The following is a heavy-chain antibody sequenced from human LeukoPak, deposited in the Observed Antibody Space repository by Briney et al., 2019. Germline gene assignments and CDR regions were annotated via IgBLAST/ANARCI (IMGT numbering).Heavy chain of an antibody. J-gene: IGHJ4*02. CDR3: ATDLHFGYCTATSCANY. CDR2: IRSTPDGGAT. D-gene: IGHD2-2*03. V-gene: IGHV3-15*01. Sequence: PGGSLRLSCAASGFTFISSWMTWVRQAPGKGLEWVGRIRSTPDGGATDYAAPVKGRFTISRDDSKNTLYLQMSSRRTEDTAVYYCATDLHFGYCTATSCANYWGQGTLVTVSS. CDR1: GFTFISSW.